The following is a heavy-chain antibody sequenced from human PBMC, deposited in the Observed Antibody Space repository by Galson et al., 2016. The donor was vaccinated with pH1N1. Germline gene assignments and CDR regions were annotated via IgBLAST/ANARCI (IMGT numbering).Heavy chain of an antibody. D-gene: IGHD3-9*01. CDR1: GFTFSTYW. Sequence: SLRLSCAASGFTFSTYWMNWVRQAPGKGLEWVASINQDGTDKKYVDSVKGRFTISRDNAKRSLHLQMNSLRVEDTAVYYCATAAITRSRYFDWLLSYFDYWGQGTVVTVSS. J-gene: IGHJ4*02. V-gene: IGHV3-7*03. CDR2: INQDGTDK. CDR3: ATAAITRSRYFDWLLSYFDY.